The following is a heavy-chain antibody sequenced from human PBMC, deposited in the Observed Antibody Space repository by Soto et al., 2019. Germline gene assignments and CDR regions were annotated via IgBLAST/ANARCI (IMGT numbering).Heavy chain of an antibody. J-gene: IGHJ6*02. Sequence: QVQLVESGGGLVKPGGSLRLSCAAGGLTFSDCYMNWIRQAPGKGLEWVSYISSSGSSINYAGSVKGRFTISRDNAKNSLYLQMNSLRAEDTAMYYCARVRFGEWGYAMDVWGQGTTVTVSS. V-gene: IGHV3-11*01. CDR3: ARVRFGEWGYAMDV. D-gene: IGHD3-10*01. CDR1: GLTFSDCY. CDR2: ISSSGSSI.